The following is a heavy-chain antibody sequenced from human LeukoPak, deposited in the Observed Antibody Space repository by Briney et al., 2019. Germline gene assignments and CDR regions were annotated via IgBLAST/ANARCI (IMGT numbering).Heavy chain of an antibody. V-gene: IGHV3-7*01. J-gene: IGHJ4*02. D-gene: IGHD3-10*01. Sequence: GGSLRLSCAASGFTFSSYSMNWVRQAPGKGLEWVANIKQDGSEKYYVDSVKGRFTISRDNAKSSLFLQMNSLRAEDTALYYCARDLNYYGSGSYSAHWGQGTLVTVSS. CDR2: IKQDGSEK. CDR1: GFTFSSYS. CDR3: ARDLNYYGSGSYSAH.